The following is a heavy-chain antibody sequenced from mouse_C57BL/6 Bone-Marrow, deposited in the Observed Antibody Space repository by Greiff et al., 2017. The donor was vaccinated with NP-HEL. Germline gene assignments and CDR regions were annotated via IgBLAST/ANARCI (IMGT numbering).Heavy chain of an antibody. CDR3: ASDYDGYCWYFDV. Sequence: QVQLQQPGAELVKPGASVKLSCKASGYTFTSYWMHWVKQRPGQGLEWIGMIHPNSGSTNYNEKFKSKATLTVDKSSSTAYMQLSSLTSEDSAVYYCASDYDGYCWYFDVWGTGTTVTVSS. CDR1: GYTFTSYW. V-gene: IGHV1-64*01. J-gene: IGHJ1*03. CDR2: IHPNSGST. D-gene: IGHD2-3*01.